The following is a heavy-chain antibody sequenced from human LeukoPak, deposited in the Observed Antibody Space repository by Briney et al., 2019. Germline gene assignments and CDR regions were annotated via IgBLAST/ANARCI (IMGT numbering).Heavy chain of an antibody. Sequence: ASVKVSCKASGYTFTSYAMHWVRQAPGQRLEWMGWINAGNGNTKYSQKFQGRVTITRDTSASTAYMEPSSLRSEDTAVYYCARDKRSGGNSNFDYWGQGTLVTVSS. CDR1: GYTFTSYA. CDR3: ARDKRSGGNSNFDY. CDR2: INAGNGNT. D-gene: IGHD4-23*01. J-gene: IGHJ4*02. V-gene: IGHV1-3*01.